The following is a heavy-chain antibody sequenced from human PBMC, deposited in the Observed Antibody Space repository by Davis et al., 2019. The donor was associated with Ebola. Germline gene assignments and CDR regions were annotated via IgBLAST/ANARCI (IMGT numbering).Heavy chain of an antibody. CDR1: GGSISTITFY. CDR2: IYYTATT. CDR3: AIGAAPVDF. J-gene: IGHJ4*02. V-gene: IGHV4-39*01. D-gene: IGHD4-17*01. Sequence: MPSETLSLTCTVSGGSISTITFYWGRIRQPPGKGLEWIGSIYYTATTYYNPSLQSRVTISVDTSKNQFSLNLNSVTAADTAVYYCAIGAAPVDFWGQGALVTVSS.